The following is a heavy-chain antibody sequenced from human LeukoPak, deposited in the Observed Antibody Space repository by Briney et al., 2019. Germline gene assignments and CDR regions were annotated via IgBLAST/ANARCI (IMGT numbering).Heavy chain of an antibody. V-gene: IGHV1-69*04. Sequence: GASVTVSCKASGGTFSSYAISWVRQAPGQGLEWMGRIIPILGIANYAQKFQGRVTITADKSTSTAYMELSSLRSEDTAVYYCARVSRTYYYGSGSSPPEYYYYGMVVWGQGTTVTVSS. J-gene: IGHJ6*02. CDR2: IIPILGIA. CDR1: GGTFSSYA. CDR3: ARVSRTYYYGSGSSPPEYYYYGMVV. D-gene: IGHD3-10*01.